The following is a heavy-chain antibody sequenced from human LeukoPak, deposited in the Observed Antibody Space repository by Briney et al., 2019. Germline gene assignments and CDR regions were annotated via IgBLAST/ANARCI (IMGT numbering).Heavy chain of an antibody. V-gene: IGHV3-64*01. Sequence: GGSLRLSCAASGFTFSSYAMHWVRQAPGKGLEYVSAISSNGGSTYYANSVKGRFTISRDNSKNTLYLQMGGLRAEDMAVYYCARDGYYYDSSGYYSGCFDYWGQGTLVTVSS. D-gene: IGHD3-22*01. CDR3: ARDGYYYDSSGYYSGCFDY. CDR1: GFTFSSYA. CDR2: ISSNGGST. J-gene: IGHJ4*02.